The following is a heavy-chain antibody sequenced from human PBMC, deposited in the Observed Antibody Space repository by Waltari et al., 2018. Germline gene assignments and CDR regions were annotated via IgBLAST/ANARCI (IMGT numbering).Heavy chain of an antibody. D-gene: IGHD5-12*01. Sequence: QVQLQESGPGLVKPSETLSLTCTVSGGSISSYYWSWNRQPPGKGLEWIGYIYYSGSTNYNPSLKSRVTISVDTSKNQFSLKLSSVTAADTAVYYCASCRDGYRPHFDYWGQGTLVTVSS. V-gene: IGHV4-59*01. CDR2: IYYSGST. J-gene: IGHJ4*02. CDR1: GGSISSYY. CDR3: ASCRDGYRPHFDY.